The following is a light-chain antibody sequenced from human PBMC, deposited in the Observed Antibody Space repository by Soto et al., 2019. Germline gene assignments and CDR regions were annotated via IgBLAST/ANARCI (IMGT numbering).Light chain of an antibody. CDR3: QSYDSSLSGVV. J-gene: IGLJ2*01. V-gene: IGLV1-40*01. CDR2: RYS. CDR1: SSNIGAGYD. Sequence: QSVLTQSPSVSGAPGQRVTISCTGSSSNIGAGYDVHWYQQLPGTAPKLLIYRYSNRPSGVPDRFSGSKSGTSASLAITGLQAEDEAHYYCQSYDSSLSGVVFGGGTKLTVL.